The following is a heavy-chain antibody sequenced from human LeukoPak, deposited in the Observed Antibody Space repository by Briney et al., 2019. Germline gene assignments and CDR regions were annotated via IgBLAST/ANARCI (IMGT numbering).Heavy chain of an antibody. CDR3: ASSSKRYDFWSGYRGYYYGMDV. CDR2: IIPIFGTA. V-gene: IGHV1-69*13. D-gene: IGHD3-3*01. CDR1: GGTFSSYA. J-gene: IGHJ6*02. Sequence: GASVKVSCKASGGTFSSYAISWVRQAPGQGLEWMGGIIPIFGTANYAQKFQGRVTITADESTSTAYMELSSLRSEDTAVYYCASSSKRYDFWSGYRGYYYGMDVWGQGTTVTVSS.